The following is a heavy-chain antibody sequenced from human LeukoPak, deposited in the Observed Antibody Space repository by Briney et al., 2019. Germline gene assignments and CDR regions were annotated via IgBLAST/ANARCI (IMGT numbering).Heavy chain of an antibody. CDR2: ISHDGSNK. V-gene: IGHV3-30-3*01. CDR1: GLCFGDYS. CDR3: ARIGYGYSDGSGFDY. Sequence: PGRSLRLSCAASGLCFGDYSMRWVRQAPGKGLEWVAVISHDGSNKHYADSVKGRFTISRDNSEKTLYLQMNSLRTEDTALYYCARIGYGYSDGSGFDYWSQGTLVTVSS. D-gene: IGHD5-18*01. J-gene: IGHJ4*02.